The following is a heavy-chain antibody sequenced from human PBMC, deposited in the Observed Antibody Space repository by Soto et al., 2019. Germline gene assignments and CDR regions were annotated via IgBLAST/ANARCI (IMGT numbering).Heavy chain of an antibody. CDR2: INHSGST. V-gene: IGHV4-34*01. J-gene: IGHJ4*02. D-gene: IGHD3-3*01. CDR1: GGSLSGNY. Sequence: SETLSLTCAVYGGSLSGNYGSWIRQPPGKGLEWIGEINHSGSTNYNPSLKSRVTISMDTSKNQFSLKLSSVTAADTAVYYCEIIWSRYYFDYWGQGTLVTVSS. CDR3: EIIWSRYYFDY.